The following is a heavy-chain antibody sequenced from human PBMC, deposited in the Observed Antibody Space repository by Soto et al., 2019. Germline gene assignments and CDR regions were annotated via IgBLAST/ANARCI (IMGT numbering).Heavy chain of an antibody. CDR3: ARDADCSGGSCYSRGGYFDY. V-gene: IGHV3-74*01. CDR2: INSDGSST. CDR1: GFTFSSYW. Sequence: GGSLRLSCAASGFTFSSYWMHWVRQAPGKGLVWVSRINSDGSSTSYADSVKGRFTISRDNAKNTLYLQMNSLRAEDTAVYYCARDADCSGGSCYSRGGYFDYWGQATLVTSPQ. J-gene: IGHJ4*02. D-gene: IGHD2-15*01.